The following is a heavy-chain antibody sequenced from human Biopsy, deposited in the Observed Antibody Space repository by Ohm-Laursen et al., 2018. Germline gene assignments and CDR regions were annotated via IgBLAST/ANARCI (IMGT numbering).Heavy chain of an antibody. Sequence: GASVTASCTPSGSTFPSYGTSWVRQAPGHGLEWLGWISAYNGNRNYAQKFQGRVTMTTDTSTSTAYMELRSLRSHDTAVYFCAREEDNSGYDYYGMDVWGQGTTVTVSS. CDR2: ISAYNGNR. J-gene: IGHJ6*02. D-gene: IGHD3-22*01. CDR3: AREEDNSGYDYYGMDV. CDR1: GSTFPSYG. V-gene: IGHV1-18*01.